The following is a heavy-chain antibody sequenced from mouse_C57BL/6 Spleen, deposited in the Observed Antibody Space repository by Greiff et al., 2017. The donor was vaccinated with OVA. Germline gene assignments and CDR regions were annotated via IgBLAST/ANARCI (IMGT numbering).Heavy chain of an antibody. J-gene: IGHJ2*01. CDR2: ISSGGDYI. V-gene: IGHV5-9-1*02. Sequence: DVMLVESGEGLVKPGGSLKLSCAASGFTFSSYAMSWVRQTPEKRLEWVAYISSGGDYIYYADTVKGRFTISRDNARNTLYLQMSSLKSEDTAMYYCTRDSRYDNYDLGLFDYWGQGTTLTVSS. CDR1: GFTFSSYA. CDR3: TRDSRYDNYDLGLFDY. D-gene: IGHD2-10*02.